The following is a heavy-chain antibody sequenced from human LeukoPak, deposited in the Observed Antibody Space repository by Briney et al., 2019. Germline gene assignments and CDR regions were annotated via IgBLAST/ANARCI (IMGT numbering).Heavy chain of an antibody. J-gene: IGHJ4*02. Sequence: HPGGSLRLSCAASGITFSTFAMTWVRQAPGKGLEWVSYISSSGSTIYYADSVKGRFTISRDNAKNSLYLQMNSLRTEDTAVYSCARDHSGTQDYWGQGTLVTVSS. CDR2: ISSSGSTI. D-gene: IGHD1-1*01. CDR1: GITFSTFA. V-gene: IGHV3-48*03. CDR3: ARDHSGTQDY.